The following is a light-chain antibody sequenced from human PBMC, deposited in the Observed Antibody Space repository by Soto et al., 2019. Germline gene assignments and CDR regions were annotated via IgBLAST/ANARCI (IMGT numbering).Light chain of an antibody. Sequence: DIQMTQSPSSLSASVGDRVNITCRASQSISNYLNWYQQKPGKAPKVLIYAASSLQSGVPSRFSGSGSETDFTLTISSLQPEDFATYYCQQRHNPPLTFGRGTKVEIK. J-gene: IGKJ1*01. CDR3: QQRHNPPLT. CDR1: QSISNY. CDR2: AAS. V-gene: IGKV1-39*01.